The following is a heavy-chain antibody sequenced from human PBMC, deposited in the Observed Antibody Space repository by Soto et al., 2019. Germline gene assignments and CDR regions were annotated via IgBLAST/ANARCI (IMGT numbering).Heavy chain of an antibody. D-gene: IGHD3-10*01. V-gene: IGHV1-46*01. CDR3: ASRSNSQKPYYYYGMDV. CDR2: INPSGGST. CDR1: GYTFTSYY. Sequence: GASVKVSCKASGYTFTSYYMHWVRQAPGQGLEWMGIINPSGGSTSYAQKFQGRVTMTRDTSTSTVYMELSSLRSEDTAVYYCASRSNSQKPYYYYGMDVWGQGTTVTVSS. J-gene: IGHJ6*02.